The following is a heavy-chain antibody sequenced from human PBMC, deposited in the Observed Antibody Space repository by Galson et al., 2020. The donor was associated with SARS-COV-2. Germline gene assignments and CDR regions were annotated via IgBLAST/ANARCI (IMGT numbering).Heavy chain of an antibody. J-gene: IGHJ6*02. V-gene: IGHV3-7*01. CDR2: IKQDGSEK. CDR1: GFTLSSYW. CDR3: ARGVREWLIYRQIDYYYGMDV. Sequence: GESLKISCAASGFTLSSYWMSWVRQAPGKGLEWVANIKQDGSEKYYVDSVKGRFTISRDNAKNSLYLQINSLRAEDTAVYYCARGVREWLIYRQIDYYYGMDVWGQGTTVTVSS. D-gene: IGHD3-3*01.